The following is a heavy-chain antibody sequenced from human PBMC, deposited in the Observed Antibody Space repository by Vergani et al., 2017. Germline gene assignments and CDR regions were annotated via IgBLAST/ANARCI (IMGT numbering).Heavy chain of an antibody. CDR1: EFTFSDVW. CDR3: ARGVGGYCSSTSCYLSAFEI. CDR2: IKSNADGGSA. V-gene: IGHV3-15*01. J-gene: IGHJ3*02. D-gene: IGHD2-2*01. Sequence: EVQLLESGGGLVQPGGSLRLSCAASEFTFSDVWMSWVRQAPGKGLEWVARIKSNADGGSADYAASVKGRFIISRDDSKNFLYLQMNSLRAEDTAGYYCARGVGGYCSSTSCYLSAFEIWGKGTMVTVSS.